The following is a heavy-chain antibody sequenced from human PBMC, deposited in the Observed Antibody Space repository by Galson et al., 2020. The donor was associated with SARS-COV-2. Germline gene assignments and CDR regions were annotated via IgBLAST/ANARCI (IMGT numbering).Heavy chain of an antibody. CDR1: GFTFKNAW. J-gene: IGHJ6*02. D-gene: IGHD6-13*01. CDR3: TTDEFSSSWYVAVDV. CDR2: MKAKHNGGTV. V-gene: IGHV3-15*01. Sequence: GGSLRLSCEGSGFTFKNAWMSWVRQAPGKGLEWVGRMKAKHNGGTVAYAASVRDRFTISRDDSKNLLYLDMNSLESEDTAVYYCTTDEFSSSWYVAVDVWGQGTTVTVSS.